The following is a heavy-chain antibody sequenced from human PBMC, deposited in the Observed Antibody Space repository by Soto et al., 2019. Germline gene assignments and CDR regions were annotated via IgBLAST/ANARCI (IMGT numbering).Heavy chain of an antibody. D-gene: IGHD3-3*01. CDR2: ISAYNGNT. Sequence: QVQLVQSGAEVKKPGASVKVSCKASGYTFTSYGISWVRQAPGQGLEWMGWISAYNGNTNYAQKLTGRDPMTTDPATSTAYMELRSLRSDGTAVYYCARSYYDFWSGYYGSYYYYYRDVWGKGTTVTVSS. CDR1: GYTFTSYG. V-gene: IGHV1-18*01. CDR3: ARSYYDFWSGYYGSYYYYYRDV. J-gene: IGHJ6*03.